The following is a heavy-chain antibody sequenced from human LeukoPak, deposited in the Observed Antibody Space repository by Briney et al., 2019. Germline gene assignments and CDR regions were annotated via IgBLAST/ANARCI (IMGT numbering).Heavy chain of an antibody. J-gene: IGHJ6*03. CDR2: IYTSGST. Sequence: PSQTLSLTCTVSGNSISSGDNYWSWIRQPAGKGLEWIGRIYTSGSTNYNPSLKSRVTISVDTSKNQFSLKLSSVTAADTAVYYCARGLRSEWIAARRTYYYMDVWGKGTTVTVSS. CDR1: GNSISSGDNY. D-gene: IGHD6-6*01. CDR3: ARGLRSEWIAARRTYYYMDV. V-gene: IGHV4-61*02.